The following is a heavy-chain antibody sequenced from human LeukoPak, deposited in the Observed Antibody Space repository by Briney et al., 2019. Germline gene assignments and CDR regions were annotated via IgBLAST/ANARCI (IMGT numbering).Heavy chain of an antibody. J-gene: IGHJ5*02. Sequence: ASVKVSCKASGGTFSSYAISWVRQAPGQGLEWMGRIIPILGIANYAQRFQGRVTITADKSTSTAYMELSSLRSEDTAVYYCAREFSVGIVVVPAAGFDPWGQGTLVTVSS. CDR1: GGTFSSYA. CDR2: IIPILGIA. CDR3: AREFSVGIVVVPAAGFDP. V-gene: IGHV1-69*04. D-gene: IGHD2-2*03.